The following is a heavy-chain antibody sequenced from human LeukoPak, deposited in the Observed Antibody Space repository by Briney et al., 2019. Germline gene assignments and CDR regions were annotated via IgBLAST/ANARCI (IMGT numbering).Heavy chain of an antibody. CDR3: ARVRYCSSTSCYSVYWFDP. CDR2: INPNSGGT. Sequence: ASVKVSCKASGYTFTGYYMHWVRQAPGQGLEWMGWINPNSGGTNYAQKFQGRVTMTRDTSISTAYMELSRLRSDDTAVYYCARVRYCSSTSCYSVYWFDPWGRGTLVTVSS. D-gene: IGHD2-2*01. J-gene: IGHJ5*02. V-gene: IGHV1-2*02. CDR1: GYTFTGYY.